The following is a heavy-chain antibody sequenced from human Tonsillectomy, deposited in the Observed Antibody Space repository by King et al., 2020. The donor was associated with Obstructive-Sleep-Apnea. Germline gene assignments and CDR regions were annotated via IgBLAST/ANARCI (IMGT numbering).Heavy chain of an antibody. CDR2: INPNSGGT. Sequence: VQLVQSGAEVKKPGASVKVSCKASGYTFTGYYMHWVRQAPGQGLEWMGWINPNSGGTNYAQKFQGRVTMTRATSISPAYMELSRLRSDDTAVYYCARDPFSGWYSYDSSGYWGQGTLVTVSS. V-gene: IGHV1-2*02. CDR3: ARDPFSGWYSYDSSGY. J-gene: IGHJ4*02. CDR1: GYTFTGYY. D-gene: IGHD3-22*01.